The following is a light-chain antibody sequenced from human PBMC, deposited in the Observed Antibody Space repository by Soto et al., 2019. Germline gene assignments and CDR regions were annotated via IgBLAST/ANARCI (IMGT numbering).Light chain of an antibody. V-gene: IGKV3-11*01. CDR1: QSVRNH. CDR2: DAP. J-gene: IGKJ4*01. Sequence: IVLTQSPATLSVSPGERATLSCRASQSVRNHLAWYRQKPGQAPRLLIYDAPNRASGIPARFGGSGSGTDFTLTISSLEPEDFAVYYCQQRSTSPLTFGGGTKVEI. CDR3: QQRSTSPLT.